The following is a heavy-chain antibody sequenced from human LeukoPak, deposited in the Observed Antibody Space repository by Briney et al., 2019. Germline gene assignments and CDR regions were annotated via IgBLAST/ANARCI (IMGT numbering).Heavy chain of an antibody. Sequence: GGSLRLSCAASGFTFSSYSMNWVRQAPGKGLEWVSYISSSSSTIYYADSVKGRFTISRDNAKNSLYLQMNSMRADDTAVYYCARVGTPITIFGVVTQYYYYYMDVWGKGTTVTVSS. CDR3: ARVGTPITIFGVVTQYYYYYMDV. J-gene: IGHJ6*03. CDR2: ISSSSSTI. D-gene: IGHD3-3*01. CDR1: GFTFSSYS. V-gene: IGHV3-48*01.